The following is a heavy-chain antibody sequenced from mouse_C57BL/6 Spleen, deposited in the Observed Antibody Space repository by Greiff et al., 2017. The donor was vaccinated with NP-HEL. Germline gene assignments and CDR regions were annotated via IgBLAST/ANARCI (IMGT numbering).Heavy chain of an antibody. D-gene: IGHD1-1*01. CDR1: GYAFSSSW. J-gene: IGHJ1*03. Sequence: QVQLKESGPELVKPGASVKISCKASGYAFSSSWMNWVKQRPGKGLEWIGRIYPGDGDTNYNGKFKGKATLTADKSSSTAYMQLSSLTSEASAVYFCSRGYYYGGSYDWYFDVWGTGTTVTVSS. CDR2: IYPGDGDT. CDR3: SRGYYYGGSYDWYFDV. V-gene: IGHV1-82*01.